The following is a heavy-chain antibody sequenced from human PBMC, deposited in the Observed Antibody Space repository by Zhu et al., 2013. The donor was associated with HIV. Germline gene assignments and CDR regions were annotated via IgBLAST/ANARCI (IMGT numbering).Heavy chain of an antibody. CDR2: IIPIFGTA. V-gene: IGHV1-69*01. J-gene: IGHJ6*02. Sequence: QVQLVQSGAEVKKPGASVKVSCKASGYTFTGYYMRWVRQAPGQGLEWMGGIIPIFGTANYAQKFQGRVTITADESTSTAYMELSSLRSEDTAVHYCARDTGYCSGGSCYYYYYGMDVWGQGTTVTVSS. CDR1: GYTFTGYY. D-gene: IGHD2-15*01. CDR3: ARDTGYCSGGSCYYYYYGMDV.